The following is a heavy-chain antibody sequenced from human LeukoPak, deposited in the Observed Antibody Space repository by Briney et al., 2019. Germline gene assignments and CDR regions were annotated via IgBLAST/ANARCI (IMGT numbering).Heavy chain of an antibody. J-gene: IGHJ5*02. CDR3: ARDLGLNWFDP. Sequence: ASVKVSCKASGDTFTNTGFSWVRQAPGQGLEWMGWISIYNRNTNYAQRLQGRLTLTADTSTTTVYMELRSLRSDDTAVYYCARDLGLNWFDPWGQGTLLTVSS. D-gene: IGHD3-16*01. CDR2: ISIYNRNT. V-gene: IGHV1-18*01. CDR1: GDTFTNTG.